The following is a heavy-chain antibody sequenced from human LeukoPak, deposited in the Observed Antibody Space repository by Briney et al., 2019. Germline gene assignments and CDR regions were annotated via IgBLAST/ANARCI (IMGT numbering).Heavy chain of an antibody. Sequence: PSETLSLTCTVSGGSISSSSYYWGWIRQPPGKGLEWVSYISSSSSTIYYADSVKGRFTISRDNAKNSLYLQMNSLRAEDTAVYYCARGSFMITFGGVIGPFDYWGQGTLVTVSS. CDR2: ISSSSSTI. V-gene: IGHV3-48*04. CDR3: ARGSFMITFGGVIGPFDY. D-gene: IGHD3-16*02. CDR1: GGSISSSS. J-gene: IGHJ4*02.